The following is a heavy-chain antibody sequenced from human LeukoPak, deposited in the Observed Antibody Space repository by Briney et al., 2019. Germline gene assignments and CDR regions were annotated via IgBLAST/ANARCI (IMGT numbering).Heavy chain of an antibody. CDR3: ALVHVEGYCSSTSCYAFDY. J-gene: IGHJ4*02. CDR1: GFTFSSYS. Sequence: GGSLRLFCAASGFTFSSYSMNWVRQAPGKGLEWVSSISSSSSYIYYADSVKGRFTISRDNAKNSLYLQMNSLRDEDTAVYYCALVHVEGYCSSTSCYAFDYWGQGTLVTVSS. V-gene: IGHV3-21*01. D-gene: IGHD2-2*01. CDR2: ISSSSSYI.